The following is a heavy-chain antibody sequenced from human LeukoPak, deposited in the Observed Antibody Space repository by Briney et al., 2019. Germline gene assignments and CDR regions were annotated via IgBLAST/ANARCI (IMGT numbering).Heavy chain of an antibody. Sequence: GGSLRLSCAAFGFTFTTYWMHWVRQAPGKGLVWVSHINSDGSITSYADSVKGRFTTSRDNAKNTLYLQMNSLRAEDTAVYYCARDAVDTANAVWGQGTTVTVSS. CDR3: ARDAVDTANAV. CDR1: GFTFTTYW. D-gene: IGHD5-18*01. V-gene: IGHV3-74*01. J-gene: IGHJ6*02. CDR2: INSDGSIT.